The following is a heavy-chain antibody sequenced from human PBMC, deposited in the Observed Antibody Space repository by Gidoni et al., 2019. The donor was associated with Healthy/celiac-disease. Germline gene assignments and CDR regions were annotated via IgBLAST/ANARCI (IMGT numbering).Heavy chain of an antibody. D-gene: IGHD1-26*01. CDR2: INNSGST. Sequence: QVQLQQWGAGLLKPSATLSLTCAVYGGSCSGYYWSWIRQPPGKGREWIGQINNSGSTNYTPSLKSRVTISVDTSKNQFSLKLSSVTAADTAVYYCERGLARNHYYPRWFDPLGQGTLVTVSA. CDR1: GGSCSGYY. J-gene: IGHJ5*02. CDR3: ERGLARNHYYPRWFDP. V-gene: IGHV4-34*01.